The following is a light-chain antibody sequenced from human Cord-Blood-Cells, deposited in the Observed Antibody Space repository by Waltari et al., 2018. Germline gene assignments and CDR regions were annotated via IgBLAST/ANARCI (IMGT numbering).Light chain of an antibody. Sequence: NFMLTQPHSVSESPGKTVTISCPLLSGSLSTHHVPLSQQRPGSSPTTGIYEDNQRPSGVPDRVSGSIDSSSNSASLTISGLKTEDEADYCCQSYDSSNHVVFGGGTKLTVL. CDR2: EDN. V-gene: IGLV6-57*01. CDR3: QSYDSSNHVV. J-gene: IGLJ2*01. CDR1: SGSLSTHH.